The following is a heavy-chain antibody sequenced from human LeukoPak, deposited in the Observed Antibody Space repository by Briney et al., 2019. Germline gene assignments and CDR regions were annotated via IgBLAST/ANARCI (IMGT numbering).Heavy chain of an antibody. CDR3: ARDSRAGTFDY. V-gene: IGHV3-21*01. J-gene: IGHJ4*02. CDR2: ISSSSSYI. D-gene: IGHD6-19*01. CDR1: GFSVSSNY. Sequence: GGSLRLSCAASGFSVSSNYMSWVRQAPGKGLEWVSSISSSSSYIYYADSVKGRFTISRDNAKNSLYLQMNSLRAEDTAVYYCARDSRAGTFDYWGQGTLVTVSS.